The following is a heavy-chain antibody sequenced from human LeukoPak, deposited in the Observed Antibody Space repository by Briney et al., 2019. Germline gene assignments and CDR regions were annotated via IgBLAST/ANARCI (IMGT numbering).Heavy chain of an antibody. J-gene: IGHJ4*02. Sequence: PGGSLRLSCAASGFTFSTYEMNWVRQAPGKGLEWVSHISGSGGATYYADSVKGRFTISRDNAKNSLYLQMNSLRAEDTAVYYCARRYCSSTTCTLDYWGQGTLVTVSS. V-gene: IGHV3-48*03. CDR3: ARRYCSSTTCTLDY. CDR1: GFTFSTYE. CDR2: ISGSGGAT. D-gene: IGHD2-2*01.